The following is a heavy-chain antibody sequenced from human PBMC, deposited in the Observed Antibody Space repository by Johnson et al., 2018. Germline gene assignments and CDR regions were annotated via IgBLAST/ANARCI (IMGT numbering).Heavy chain of an antibody. D-gene: IGHD5-12*01. CDR3: AKGGYSYGFLDY. CDR2: IPGSGGST. Sequence: VQLVESGGGLVQPGGSLRLSCEASGFNFNIYAMSWVRQAPEKGLEWVSAIPGSGGSTFYADSVRGRFTVSRDNSKNTLYLQMNSLRVDDTAIYYCAKGGYSYGFLDYWGQGTLVTVSS. J-gene: IGHJ4*02. CDR1: GFNFNIYA. V-gene: IGHV3-23*04.